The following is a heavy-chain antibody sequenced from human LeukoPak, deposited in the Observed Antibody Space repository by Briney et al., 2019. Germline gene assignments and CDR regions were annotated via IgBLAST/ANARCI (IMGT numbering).Heavy chain of an antibody. J-gene: IGHJ5*02. CDR3: ARDHECFYDSSGYYLNWFDP. V-gene: IGHV4-61*02. CDR2: LYTSGST. D-gene: IGHD3-22*01. Sequence: PSETLSLTCTVSGGSISSGSYYWSWIRQPAGKRLEWIGRLYTSGSTNYNPSLKSRVTISVDTSNNQFSLKLSSVTAADTAVYYCARDHECFYDSSGYYLNWFDPWGQGTLVTVSS. CDR1: GGSISSGSYY.